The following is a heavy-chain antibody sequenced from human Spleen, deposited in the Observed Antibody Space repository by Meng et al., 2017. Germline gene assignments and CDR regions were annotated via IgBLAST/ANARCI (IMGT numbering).Heavy chain of an antibody. D-gene: IGHD6-13*01. V-gene: IGHV3-66*04. Sequence: GESLKISCAASGFTVSSNYMSWVRQAPGKGLEWVSVIYSGGSTYYADSVKGRFTISRDNAKNSLYLQMNSLRAEDTAVYYCARHPRIAAAGTDYWGQGTLVTVSS. CDR1: GFTVSSNY. J-gene: IGHJ4*02. CDR2: IYSGGST. CDR3: ARHPRIAAAGTDY.